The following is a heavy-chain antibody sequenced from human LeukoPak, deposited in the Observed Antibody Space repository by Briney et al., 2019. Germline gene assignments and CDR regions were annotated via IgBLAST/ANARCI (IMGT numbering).Heavy chain of an antibody. D-gene: IGHD3-10*01. CDR3: ARDSGTTGKVKFDP. CDR1: GDSISKYS. V-gene: IGHV4-4*07. J-gene: IGHJ5*02. CDR2: IYNGGII. Sequence: SESLSLTCTVSGDSISKYSWSWIRQPAGKGLEWMGRIYNGGIITYNPSLKSRLTMSIDTSNNQFSLRLRIVTAADTAVYYCARDSGTTGKVKFDPWGQGTLVTVSS.